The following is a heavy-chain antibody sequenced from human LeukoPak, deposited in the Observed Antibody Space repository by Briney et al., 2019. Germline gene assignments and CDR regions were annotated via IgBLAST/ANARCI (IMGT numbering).Heavy chain of an antibody. CDR3: ARECGLRYFDWSLLDYGMDV. V-gene: IGHV3-21*01. J-gene: IGHJ6*02. CDR1: GFTFSSYS. CDR2: ISSSSYM. Sequence: GGSLRLSCAASGFTFSSYSMNWVRQAPGKGLEWVSSISSSSYMYYADSVKGRFTISRDNAKNSLYLQMNSLRAEDTAVYYCARECGLRYFDWSLLDYGMDVWGQGTTVTVSS. D-gene: IGHD3-9*01.